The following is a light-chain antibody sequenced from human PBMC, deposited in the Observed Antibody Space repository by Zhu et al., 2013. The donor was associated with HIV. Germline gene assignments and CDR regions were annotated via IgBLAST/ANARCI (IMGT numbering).Light chain of an antibody. CDR1: SSNIGSNT. CDR3: AAWDDSLNGHVV. J-gene: IGLJ2*01. CDR2: HNN. V-gene: IGLV1-44*01. Sequence: QSVLTQPPSASGTPGQGVTISCSGSSSNIGSNTVHWYQQFPGTAPKLLISHNNRRPSGVPDRFSGSKSGTSASLAISGLQSDDEADYYCAAWDDSLNGHVVFGGGTKLTVL.